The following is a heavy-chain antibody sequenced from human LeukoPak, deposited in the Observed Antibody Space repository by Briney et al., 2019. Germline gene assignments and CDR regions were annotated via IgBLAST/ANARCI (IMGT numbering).Heavy chain of an antibody. J-gene: IGHJ4*02. CDR3: ARDRGATYSSGWYLGQDFDY. V-gene: IGHV4-38-2*02. Sequence: SETLSLTCTVSGYSISSGYFWGWIRQPPGKGLEWIGYIYYSGSTYYNPPLKSRVTISVDTSKNQFSLKLTSVTAADTAVYYCARDRGATYSSGWYLGQDFDYWGQGTLVTVSS. CDR1: GYSISSGYF. D-gene: IGHD6-19*01. CDR2: IYYSGST.